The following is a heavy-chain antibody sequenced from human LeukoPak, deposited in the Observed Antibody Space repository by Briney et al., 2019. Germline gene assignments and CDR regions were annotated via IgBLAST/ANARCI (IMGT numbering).Heavy chain of an antibody. D-gene: IGHD3-10*02. CDR2: ISSSGSTI. CDR1: GFTFSSYE. Sequence: GGSLRLSCAASGFTFSSYEMNWDRQAAGKGLEWVSYISSSGSTIYYADSVKGRFTISRDNAKNSLYLQMNSLRAEDTAVYYCAELGITMIGGVWGKGTTVTISS. V-gene: IGHV3-48*03. CDR3: AELGITMIGGV. J-gene: IGHJ6*04.